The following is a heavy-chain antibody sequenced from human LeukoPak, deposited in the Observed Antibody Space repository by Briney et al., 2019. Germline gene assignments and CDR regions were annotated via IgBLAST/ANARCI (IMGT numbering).Heavy chain of an antibody. Sequence: GGSLRLSCAASGFTFSWYWFHWVRQAPGKGLVWVSRVNVDGSSTTYADSVKGRFTISRDNAKNSLYLQMNSLRAEDTAVYYCARGSGTFTQYYYDSSGSFDYWGQGTLVTVSS. CDR3: ARGSGTFTQYYYDSSGSFDY. J-gene: IGHJ4*02. CDR2: VNVDGSST. D-gene: IGHD3-22*01. CDR1: GFTFSWYW. V-gene: IGHV3-74*01.